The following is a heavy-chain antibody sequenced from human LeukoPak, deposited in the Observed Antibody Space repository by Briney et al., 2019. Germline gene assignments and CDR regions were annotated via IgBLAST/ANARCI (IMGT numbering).Heavy chain of an antibody. Sequence: GGSLRLSCAASGFTFRSYNMNWVRQAPGKGLEWVSYITGGSTTIYYADSVKGRFTISRDNAKNSLYLQMNSLRAEDTAVYYCARNFHRRLYDSSGYYPYWGQGTLVTVSS. CDR3: ARNFHRRLYDSSGYYPY. D-gene: IGHD3-22*01. V-gene: IGHV3-48*01. CDR1: GFTFRSYN. CDR2: ITGGSTTI. J-gene: IGHJ4*02.